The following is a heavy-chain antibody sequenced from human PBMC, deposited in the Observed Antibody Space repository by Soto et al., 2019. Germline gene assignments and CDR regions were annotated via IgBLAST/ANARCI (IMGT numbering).Heavy chain of an antibody. V-gene: IGHV4-31*03. Sequence: QVQLQESGPGLVKPSQTLSLTCSVSGGSISSGGYYWNWIRQHPGKGLEWIGYIYYTWATYDNPFLDSRVTISLDTSKNQFSLNLTSVTAADTAVYYCARGNQQMARWSYYYYYAMDVWGQGTTVTVSS. J-gene: IGHJ6*02. CDR2: IYYTWAT. CDR3: ARGNQQMARWSYYYYYAMDV. D-gene: IGHD6-13*01. CDR1: GGSISSGGYY.